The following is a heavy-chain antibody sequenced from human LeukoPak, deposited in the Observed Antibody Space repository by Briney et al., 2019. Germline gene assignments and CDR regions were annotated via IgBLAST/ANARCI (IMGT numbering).Heavy chain of an antibody. CDR1: GYTFTSYG. CDR2: ISAYNGNT. D-gene: IGHD2-2*01. Sequence: ASVKVSCKASGYTFTSYGISWVRQAPGQGLEWMVWISAYNGNTNYAQKLQGRVTMTTDTSTSTAYMELRSLRSDDTAVYYCARGSRYCSSTSCRLNYYYMDVWGKGTTVTVSS. CDR3: ARGSRYCSSTSCRLNYYYMDV. V-gene: IGHV1-18*01. J-gene: IGHJ6*03.